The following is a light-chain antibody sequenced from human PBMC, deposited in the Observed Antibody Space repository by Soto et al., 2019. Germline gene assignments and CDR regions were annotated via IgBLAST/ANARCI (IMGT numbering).Light chain of an antibody. CDR3: QHYDSARWT. Sequence: EIVLTQSPGTLSLSPGERATLSCRASQSISSTYLTWYHQRPGQAPRLLIYDASRRATGIPDRFSGSGSGTDFSLTISRLVPEDFAVYYCQHYDSARWTFGLGTKLEIK. CDR2: DAS. CDR1: QSISSTY. V-gene: IGKV3-20*01. J-gene: IGKJ1*01.